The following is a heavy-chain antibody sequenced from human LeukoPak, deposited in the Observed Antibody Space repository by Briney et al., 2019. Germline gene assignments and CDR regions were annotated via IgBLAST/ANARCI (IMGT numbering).Heavy chain of an antibody. CDR3: ARAHRVTILGVVIRGYYFDY. CDR2: MNPNSGNT. V-gene: IGHV1-8*01. CDR1: GYTFTSYD. J-gene: IGHJ4*02. D-gene: IGHD3-3*01. Sequence: GASVKVSCKASGYTFTSYDINWVRQATGQGLEWMGWMNPNSGNTGYAQKFQGRVTMTRNTSISTAYMELSSLRSEDTAVYYCARAHRVTILGVVIRGYYFDYWGQGTLVTVSS.